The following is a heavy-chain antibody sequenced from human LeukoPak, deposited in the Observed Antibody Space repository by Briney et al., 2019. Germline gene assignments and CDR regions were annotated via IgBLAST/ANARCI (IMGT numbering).Heavy chain of an antibody. Sequence: SETLSLTCTVSGGSISSSSYYWGWIRQPPGKGLEWIGSIYYSGSTYYNPSLKSRVTISVDTSKNQFSLKLSSVTAADTAVYYCARHTPSITMVRGTPRYYYYMDVWGKGTTVTISS. D-gene: IGHD3-10*01. CDR1: GGSISSSSYY. CDR2: IYYSGST. V-gene: IGHV4-39*01. J-gene: IGHJ6*03. CDR3: ARHTPSITMVRGTPRYYYYMDV.